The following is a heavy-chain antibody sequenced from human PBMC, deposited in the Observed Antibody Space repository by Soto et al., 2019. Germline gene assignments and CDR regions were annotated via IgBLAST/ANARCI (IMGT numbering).Heavy chain of an antibody. CDR1: GFIFSSYG. J-gene: IGHJ4*02. CDR2: IWYDGSNK. V-gene: IGHV3-33*01. CDR3: ASSIC. Sequence: PGGSLRLSCAASGFIFSSYGMHWVRQAPGKGLEWVAVIWYDGSNKNYADSVKGRFTITRGNSKNTLYLQMNSLRAEDTAVYYCASSICWGQGTLVTVSS.